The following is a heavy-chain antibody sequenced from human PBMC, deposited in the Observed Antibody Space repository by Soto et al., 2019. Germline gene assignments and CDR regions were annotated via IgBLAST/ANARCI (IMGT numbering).Heavy chain of an antibody. CDR1: GFSFNNAC. V-gene: IGHV3-15*07. Sequence: EVQLVESGGGLVKPGGSLRLSCGASGFSFNNACLNWVRQAPGKGLEWVGRIKSKSDGELAEYAAPVKDRFTISRDDSKHTVFLQMNSLKTEDTAVYYCALIASDYWGQGTLVTVSS. J-gene: IGHJ4*02. CDR3: ALIASDY. CDR2: IKSKSDGELA.